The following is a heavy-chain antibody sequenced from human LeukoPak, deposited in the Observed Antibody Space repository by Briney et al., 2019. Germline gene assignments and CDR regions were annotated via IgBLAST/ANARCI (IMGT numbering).Heavy chain of an antibody. CDR3: AISRDGYNLFYFDY. D-gene: IGHD5-24*01. CDR2: IRYDGSNK. J-gene: IGHJ4*02. CDR1: GFTFSSYG. V-gene: IGHV3-30*02. Sequence: GGSLRLSCAASGFTFSSYGMHWVRQAPGKVLDWVAFIRYDGSNKYYADSVKGRFTISRDNSKNTLYLQMNSLRAEDTAVYYCAISRDGYNLFYFDYWGQGTLVTVSS.